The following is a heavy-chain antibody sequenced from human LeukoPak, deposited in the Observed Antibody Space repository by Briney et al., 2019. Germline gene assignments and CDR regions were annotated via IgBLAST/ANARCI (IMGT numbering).Heavy chain of an antibody. D-gene: IGHD6-13*01. V-gene: IGHV4-34*01. CDR3: ARSSSSWTLDY. Sequence: PSETQSLTCAVYGGSFSRYYWSSIRQPPGKGLEWIGEINHSGNTNYNPSLKSRVTISVDTSRNQFSLKLSSVTGAATAVYYCARSSSSWTLDYWGQGTLVTVSS. CDR1: GGSFSRYY. CDR2: INHSGNT. J-gene: IGHJ4*02.